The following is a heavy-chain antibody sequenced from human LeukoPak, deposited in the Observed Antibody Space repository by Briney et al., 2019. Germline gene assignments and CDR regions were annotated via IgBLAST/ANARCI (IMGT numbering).Heavy chain of an antibody. Sequence: PSETLSLTCTVSGGSISSGGYYWSWIRQPPGKGLEWIGYIYHSGSTYYNPSLKSRVTISVDRSKNQFSLKLSSVTAADTAVYYCATMLFRGVINYGYFDYWGQGTLVTVSS. CDR1: GGSISSGGYY. CDR2: IYHSGST. D-gene: IGHD3-10*01. J-gene: IGHJ4*02. CDR3: ATMLFRGVINYGYFDY. V-gene: IGHV4-30-2*01.